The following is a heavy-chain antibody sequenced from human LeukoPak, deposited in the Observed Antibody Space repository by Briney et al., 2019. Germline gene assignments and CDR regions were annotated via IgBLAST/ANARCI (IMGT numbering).Heavy chain of an antibody. V-gene: IGHV4-61*09. D-gene: IGHD4-17*01. CDR3: ARCMSELDYGDYAYYYHMDV. Sequence: PSQTLSLTCTVSGDSLTSGSRYWSWIRQPAGKGLEWIGHFYSSTRTTYNPSLESRVTISGDTAKNQFSLKLDSVTAADKAISLGARCMSELDYGDYAYYYHMDVWGKGTTVTVSS. CDR1: GDSLTSGSRY. CDR2: FYSSTRT. J-gene: IGHJ6*04.